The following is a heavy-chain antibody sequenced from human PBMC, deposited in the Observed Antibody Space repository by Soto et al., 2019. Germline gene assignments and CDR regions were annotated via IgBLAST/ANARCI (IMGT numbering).Heavy chain of an antibody. CDR3: ARRPYCGGDCHSSVDY. Sequence: GESLEISCKGSGYSFTSYWIGWVRQMPGKGLEWVGIIYPGDSDTRYSPSFQGQVTISADKSISTAYLQWSSLKASDTAMYYCARRPYCGGDCHSSVDYWGQGTLVTVSS. CDR2: IYPGDSDT. CDR1: GYSFTSYW. D-gene: IGHD2-21*02. J-gene: IGHJ4*02. V-gene: IGHV5-51*01.